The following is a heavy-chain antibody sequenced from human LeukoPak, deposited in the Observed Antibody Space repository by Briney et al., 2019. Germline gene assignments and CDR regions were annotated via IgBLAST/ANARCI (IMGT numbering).Heavy chain of an antibody. D-gene: IGHD6-6*01. V-gene: IGHV3-7*01. CDR2: IKGDGSEK. CDR3: ARGLSGYASSLGY. Sequence: GGSLRLSCAASGFTFSNFWMNWVRQAPGKGLEWVANIKGDGSEKYYVGSVRGRFTISRDNAKNSVYLQMDSLRAEDTAVYYCARGLSGYASSLGYWGQGTLVTVSA. CDR1: GFTFSNFW. J-gene: IGHJ4*02.